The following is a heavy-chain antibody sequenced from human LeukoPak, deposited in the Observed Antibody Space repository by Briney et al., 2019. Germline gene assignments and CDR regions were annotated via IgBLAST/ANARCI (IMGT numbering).Heavy chain of an antibody. D-gene: IGHD4-17*01. V-gene: IGHV3-15*01. J-gene: IGHJ6*02. CDR1: GFTFSNAW. CDR3: ASCREVTTKGSVYYYYYGMDV. Sequence: GGSLRLSCAASGFTFSNAWMSWVRQAPGKGLEWVGRIKSKTDGGTTDYAAPVKGRFTISRDDSKNTLYLQMNSLRAEDTAVYYCASCREVTTKGSVYYYYYGMDVWGQGTTVTVSS. CDR2: IKSKTDGGTT.